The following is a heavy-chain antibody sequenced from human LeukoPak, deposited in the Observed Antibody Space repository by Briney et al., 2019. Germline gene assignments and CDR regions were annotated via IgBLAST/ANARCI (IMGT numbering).Heavy chain of an antibody. J-gene: IGHJ3*02. V-gene: IGHV4-39*07. CDR3: ARGSRISMFGVTHMRGTFDI. Sequence: SETLSLTCTVSGGSISSNRYWGWIRQPPGKGLEWIGSIYYSGNTNYNPSLKSRVTISVDTSKNQVSLKLTSVTAADTAVYFCARGSRISMFGVTHMRGTFDIWGQGTTVTVSS. CDR1: GGSISSNRY. D-gene: IGHD3-3*01. CDR2: IYYSGNT.